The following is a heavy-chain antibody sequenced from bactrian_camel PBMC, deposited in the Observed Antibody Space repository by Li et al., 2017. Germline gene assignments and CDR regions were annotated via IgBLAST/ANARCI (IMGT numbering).Heavy chain of an antibody. Sequence: VQLVESGGGSVQPGGSLTLSCVVSGYTYSAYSMGWFRQTGDKEREGIAAIESDGNPSYAESVKGRFTISKDYVKNTLYLRMTNLKPEDTGMYYCASSKYELYSASLIGTDYDGMVYWGKGTQVTVS. CDR2: IESDGNP. V-gene: IGHV3S42*01. CDR1: GYTYSAYS. D-gene: IGHD1*01. J-gene: IGHJ7*01.